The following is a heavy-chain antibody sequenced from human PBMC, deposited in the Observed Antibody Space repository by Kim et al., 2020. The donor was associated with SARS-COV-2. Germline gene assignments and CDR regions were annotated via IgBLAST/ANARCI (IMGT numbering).Heavy chain of an antibody. D-gene: IGHD3-3*01. V-gene: IGHV1-2*06. CDR3: ARAATPKGWLLWIKWFDP. CDR2: INPNSGGI. CDR1: GYTFTDYY. Sequence: ASVKVSCKTSGYTFTDYYIHWVRQAPGQGLEYMGRINPNSGGINYVQKFQGRVTMSRDTSISTAYMDLSRLTSDDTAMYYCARAATPKGWLLWIKWFDPW. J-gene: IGHJ5*02.